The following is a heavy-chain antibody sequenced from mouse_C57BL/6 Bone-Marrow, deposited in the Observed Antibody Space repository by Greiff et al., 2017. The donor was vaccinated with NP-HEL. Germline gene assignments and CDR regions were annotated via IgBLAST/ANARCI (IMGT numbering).Heavy chain of an antibody. D-gene: IGHD1-1*01. CDR1: GYTFTSYW. J-gene: IGHJ1*03. V-gene: IGHV1-69*01. CDR3: ARPPITTVVATPYWYFDV. CDR2: LDPSDSYT. Sequence: QVQLQQPGAELVMPGASVKLSCKASGYTFTSYWMHWVKQRPGQGLEWIGELDPSDSYTNYNQKFKGKSTLTVDKSSSTADMQLSSLTSEDSAVYYCARPPITTVVATPYWYFDVWGTGTTVTVSS.